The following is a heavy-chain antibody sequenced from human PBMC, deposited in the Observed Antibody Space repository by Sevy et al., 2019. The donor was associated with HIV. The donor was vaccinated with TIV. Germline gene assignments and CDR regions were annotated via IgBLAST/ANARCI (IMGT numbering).Heavy chain of an antibody. V-gene: IGHV5-51*01. CDR1: GYSFTNFW. J-gene: IGHJ4*02. CDR3: ARRGWEPDLPIDY. Sequence: GESLKISCKVSGYSFTNFWIGWVRQVPGKGLEWMGLINPGDSGSRYSPSFECQVTISVDKSSSTVYLPWSSLKASDTAMYYCARRGWEPDLPIDYWGQGTLVTVSS. D-gene: IGHD1-26*01. CDR2: INPGDSGS.